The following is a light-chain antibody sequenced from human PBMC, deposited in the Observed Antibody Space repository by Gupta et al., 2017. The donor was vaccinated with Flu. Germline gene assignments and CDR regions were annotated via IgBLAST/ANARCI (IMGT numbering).Light chain of an antibody. V-gene: IGLV4-69*01. CDR3: QTWGTGIGV. CDR1: SGHSSYA. Sequence: QLELTQSPSASASLGASVKLTCTLSSGHSSYAIAWHQQQPEKGPRYLMKLNSDGSHSKGDGIPDRFSGSSSGAERYLTISSLQSEDEADYYCQTWGTGIGVFGTGTKVTVL. J-gene: IGLJ1*01. CDR2: LNSDGSH.